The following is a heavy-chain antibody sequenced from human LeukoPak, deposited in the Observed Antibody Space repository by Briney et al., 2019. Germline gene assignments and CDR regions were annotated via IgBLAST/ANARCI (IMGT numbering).Heavy chain of an antibody. Sequence: ASVKVSCKASGLTFSNYGITWVRQAPGQGLEWMGWISAYDGNTNYAQKFQGRVTMTTDTSTSTAHMELRSLRYDDTAVYYCARDGRFAAYEPDYWGQGTLVTVSS. CDR2: ISAYDGNT. J-gene: IGHJ4*02. V-gene: IGHV1-18*01. CDR1: GLTFSNYG. D-gene: IGHD1-26*01. CDR3: ARDGRFAAYEPDY.